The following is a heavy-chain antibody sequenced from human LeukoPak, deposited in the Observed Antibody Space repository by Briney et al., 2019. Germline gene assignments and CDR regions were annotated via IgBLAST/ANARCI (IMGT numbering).Heavy chain of an antibody. Sequence: SETLSLTYAVSDGSINISYWSWIRQPPGKGLEWIGYIYHRGSTNYNPSLKSRITVSVDTSKNQFSLKATSVTAADAAVYYCASSGVFSGYDAFDIWGQGTMVTVSS. D-gene: IGHD3-9*01. CDR3: ASSGVFSGYDAFDI. CDR2: IYHRGST. CDR1: DGSINISY. J-gene: IGHJ3*02. V-gene: IGHV4-4*09.